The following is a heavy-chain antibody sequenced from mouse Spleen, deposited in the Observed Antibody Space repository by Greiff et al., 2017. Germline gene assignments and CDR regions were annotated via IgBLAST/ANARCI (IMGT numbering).Heavy chain of an antibody. CDR2: INPNNGGT. CDR3: ARRNWDVNY. J-gene: IGHJ2*01. V-gene: IGHV1-26*01. Sequence: EVQLHQSGPELVKPGASVKISCKASGYTFTDYYMNWVKQSHGKSLEWIGDINPNNGGTSYNQKFKGKATLTVDKSSSTAYMELRSLTSEDSAVYYCARRNWDVNYWGQGTTLTVSS. D-gene: IGHD4-1*01. CDR1: GYTFTDYY.